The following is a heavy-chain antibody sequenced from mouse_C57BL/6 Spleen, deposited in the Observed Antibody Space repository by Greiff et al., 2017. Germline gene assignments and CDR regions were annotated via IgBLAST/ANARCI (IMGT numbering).Heavy chain of an antibody. J-gene: IGHJ4*01. CDR1: GFNIKNTY. Sequence: VHVKQSVAELVRPGASVKLSCTASGFNIKNTYMHWVKQRPEQGLEWIGRIDPANGNTKYAPKFQGKATITADTSSNTAYLQLSSLTSEDTAIYYCAREGYYGSSSYYYAMDYWGQGTSVTVSS. D-gene: IGHD1-1*01. V-gene: IGHV14-3*01. CDR2: IDPANGNT. CDR3: AREGYYGSSSYYYAMDY.